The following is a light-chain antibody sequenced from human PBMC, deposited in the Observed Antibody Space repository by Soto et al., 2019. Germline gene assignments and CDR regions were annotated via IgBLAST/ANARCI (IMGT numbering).Light chain of an antibody. V-gene: IGKV1-39*01. Sequence: DIQMTQSPSSLSASVGDRVTISCRASQSIRNYVSWYQQKPGTAPKLLIRAASTLQSGVPSRFSGSGSGTDFTLTISILQSEDFATYFCQQTDSTPQTFGQGTNVEI. J-gene: IGKJ1*01. CDR3: QQTDSTPQT. CDR1: QSIRNY. CDR2: AAS.